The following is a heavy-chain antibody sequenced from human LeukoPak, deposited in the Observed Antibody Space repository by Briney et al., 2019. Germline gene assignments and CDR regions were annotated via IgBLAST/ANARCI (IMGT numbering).Heavy chain of an antibody. CDR2: ISYSGGT. CDR3: ARESTNWFDP. J-gene: IGHJ5*02. Sequence: SETLSLTCTVSSGSISSYYWSWIRQPPGKGLEWLGYISYSGGTNYNPSLKSRVTISIDTSKNQFSLKLRSVTAADTAVYYCARESTNWFDPWGQGTLVTVSS. V-gene: IGHV4-59*01. CDR1: SGSISSYY.